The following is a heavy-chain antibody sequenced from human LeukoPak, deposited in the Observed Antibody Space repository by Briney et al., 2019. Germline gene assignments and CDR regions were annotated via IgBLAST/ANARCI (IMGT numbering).Heavy chain of an antibody. V-gene: IGHV3-53*01. J-gene: IGHJ4*02. CDR3: ARYSGDYGGNLYFFDY. CDR1: GGSISSSSYY. Sequence: PSETLSLTCTVSGGSISSSSYYWGWVRQAPGKGLEWVSVLYSNGNRHYADSVQGRFTISRDNSQNTLDLQMNSLRAEDTAMYHCARYSGDYGGNLYFFDYWGQGALVTVSS. D-gene: IGHD4-23*01. CDR2: LYSNGNR.